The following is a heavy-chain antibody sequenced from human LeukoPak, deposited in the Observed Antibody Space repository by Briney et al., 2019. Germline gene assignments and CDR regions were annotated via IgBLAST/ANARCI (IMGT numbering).Heavy chain of an antibody. D-gene: IGHD4-17*01. CDR3: ARFPYGDYPEGYYYYMDV. Sequence: SVKVSCKASGGTFSSYAISWLRQAPGQGLEWMGGIIPIFGTANYAQKFQGRVTITTDESTSTAYMELSSLRSEDTAVYYCARFPYGDYPEGYYYYMDVWGKGTTVTVSS. CDR2: IIPIFGTA. J-gene: IGHJ6*03. CDR1: GGTFSSYA. V-gene: IGHV1-69*05.